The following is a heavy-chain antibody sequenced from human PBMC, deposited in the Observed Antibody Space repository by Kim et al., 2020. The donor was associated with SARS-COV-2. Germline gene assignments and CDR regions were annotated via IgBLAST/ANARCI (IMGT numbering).Heavy chain of an antibody. CDR1: GFTFDNYG. J-gene: IGHJ4*02. CDR3: AKLAGTKSDLDY. V-gene: IGHV3-23*01. D-gene: IGHD1-7*01. Sequence: GGSLRLSCAASGFTFDNYGMNWVRQAPGKGLEWVSTIGGSGGNIYYADSVKGRFTVSRDNSKNTLYLQINSLRAEDTAIYYCAKLAGTKSDLDYWGQGTLVTVSS. CDR2: IGGSGGNI.